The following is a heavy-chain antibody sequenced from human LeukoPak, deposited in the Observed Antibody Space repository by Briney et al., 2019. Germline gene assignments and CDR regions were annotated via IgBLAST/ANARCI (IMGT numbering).Heavy chain of an antibody. V-gene: IGHV1-69*13. D-gene: IGHD2-2*01. CDR1: GGTFSSYA. Sequence: ASVNVSCKASGGTFSSYAISWVRQAPGQGLEWMGGIIPIFGTANYAQKFQGRVTITADESTSTAYIELSSLRSEDTAVYYCAREDFSIVVVPAAMGAFDIWGQGTMVTVSS. CDR3: AREDFSIVVVPAAMGAFDI. CDR2: IIPIFGTA. J-gene: IGHJ3*02.